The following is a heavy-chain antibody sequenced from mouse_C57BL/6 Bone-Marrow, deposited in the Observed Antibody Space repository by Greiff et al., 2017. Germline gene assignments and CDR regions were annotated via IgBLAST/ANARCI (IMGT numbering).Heavy chain of an antibody. J-gene: IGHJ4*01. CDR1: GYTFTSYW. V-gene: IGHV1-55*01. CDR3: ANYDFLYAMDY. CDR2: IYPGSGST. Sequence: QVQLQQPGAELVKPGASVKMSCKASGYTFTSYWITWVKPRPGQGLEWIGDIYPGSGSTNDNEKFKSKATLTVDTSSSTAYMQLSSLTSEDSAVYYCANYDFLYAMDYWGQGTSVTVSS. D-gene: IGHD2-4*01.